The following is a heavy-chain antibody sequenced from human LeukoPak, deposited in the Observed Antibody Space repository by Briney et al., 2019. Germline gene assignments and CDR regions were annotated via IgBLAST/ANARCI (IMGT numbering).Heavy chain of an antibody. Sequence: PGGSLRLSCAASGFTFSSYSMSWVRQPPGKGLQWVANIKQDGSEEYCVASVKGRFTISRDNAKNSLYLQMNSLRAEDTAVYYCARGSGAYYYYYYMDVWGKGTTVTVSS. CDR2: IKQDGSEE. CDR3: ARGSGAYYYYYYMDV. V-gene: IGHV3-7*01. D-gene: IGHD3-10*01. CDR1: GFTFSSYS. J-gene: IGHJ6*03.